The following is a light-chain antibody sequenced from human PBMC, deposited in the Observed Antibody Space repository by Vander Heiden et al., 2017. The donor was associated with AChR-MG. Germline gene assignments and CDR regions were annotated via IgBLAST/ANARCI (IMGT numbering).Light chain of an antibody. Sequence: IVLTQSPGTLSLSPGETVTLSCRASQIISSNYLAWYQHRPGQAPTLLIYGASIRATGIPARFSGSGSGTDFTLTISLLESEDFAVYYCHQYGSSPRTFGQGTRVEI. CDR1: QIISSNY. CDR3: HQYGSSPRT. CDR2: GAS. V-gene: IGKV3-20*01. J-gene: IGKJ1*01.